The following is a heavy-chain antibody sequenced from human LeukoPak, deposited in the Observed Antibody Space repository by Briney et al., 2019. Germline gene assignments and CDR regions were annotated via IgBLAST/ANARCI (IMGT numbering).Heavy chain of an antibody. V-gene: IGHV4-59*12. D-gene: IGHD5-18*01. J-gene: IGHJ5*02. CDR1: GGSISSYC. CDR3: ARDFGYSYGLNWFDP. Sequence: SETLSLTCTVSGGSISSYCWSWIRQPPGKGLEWIGYIYYSGSTNYNPSLKSRVTISVDTSKNQFSLKLSSVTAADTAVYYCARDFGYSYGLNWFDPWGQGTLVTVSS. CDR2: IYYSGST.